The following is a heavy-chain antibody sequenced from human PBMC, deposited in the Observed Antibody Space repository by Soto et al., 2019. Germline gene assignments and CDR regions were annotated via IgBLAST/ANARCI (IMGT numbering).Heavy chain of an antibody. J-gene: IGHJ5*02. CDR1: GFTFSSYA. CDR2: ISGSGGST. CDR3: AKDPVTSITMIVVVPHPFDP. V-gene: IGHV3-23*01. Sequence: PGGSLRLSCAASGFTFSSYAMSWVRQAPGKGLEWVSAISGSGGSTYYADSVKGRFTISRDNSKNTLYLQMNSLRAEDTAVYYCAKDPVTSITMIVVVPHPFDPWGQGTLVTVSS. D-gene: IGHD3-22*01.